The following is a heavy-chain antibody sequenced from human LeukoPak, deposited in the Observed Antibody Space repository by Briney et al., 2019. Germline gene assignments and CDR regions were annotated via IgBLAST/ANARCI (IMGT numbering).Heavy chain of an antibody. CDR1: GFTFSSYG. D-gene: IGHD6-13*01. V-gene: IGHV3-30*02. J-gene: IGHJ4*02. Sequence: PGGSLRLSCAASGFTFSSYGMHWVRQAPGKGLEWVAFIRYDGSNKYYADSVKGRFTISRDNSKNTLYLQMNSLRAEDTAVYYCAKDWEVGSSWYEGVTYWGQGTLVTVSS. CDR3: AKDWEVGSSWYEGVTY. CDR2: IRYDGSNK.